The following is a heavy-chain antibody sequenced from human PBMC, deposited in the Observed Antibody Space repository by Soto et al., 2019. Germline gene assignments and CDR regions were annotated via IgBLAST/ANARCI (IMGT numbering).Heavy chain of an antibody. D-gene: IGHD2-2*02. CDR1: GFTFNTYG. CDR3: AKSPNFYCSSPNCYKYYFDH. J-gene: IGHJ4*02. Sequence: PGGSLRLSCAASGFTFNTYGMHWVRQAPGKGLEWVAVISYDGSEKYYVDSVKGRLTISKDNSKNTLYLQMNSLRPEDTAVYYCAKSPNFYCSSPNCYKYYFDHWGQGTRVTVS. CDR2: ISYDGSEK. V-gene: IGHV3-30*18.